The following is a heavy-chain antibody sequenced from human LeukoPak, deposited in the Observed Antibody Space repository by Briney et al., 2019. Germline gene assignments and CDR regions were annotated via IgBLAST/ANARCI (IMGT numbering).Heavy chain of an antibody. J-gene: IGHJ4*02. V-gene: IGHV3-23*01. CDR1: GFTFSNYA. D-gene: IGHD3-22*01. CDR3: AIEHSVLTMMRGLDS. CDR2: ISVSGGSI. Sequence: PGGSLRLSCAASGFTFSNYALHWVRQAPGKGLEWVSGISVSGGSIYYADSVTGRFTISRDNSKDTLYLQMNSLRVEDTALYYCAIEHSVLTMMRGLDSWGQGTLVTVSS.